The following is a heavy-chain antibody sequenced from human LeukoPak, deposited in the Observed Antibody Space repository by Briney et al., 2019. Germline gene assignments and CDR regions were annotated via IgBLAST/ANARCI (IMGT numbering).Heavy chain of an antibody. CDR2: IRYDGSNK. Sequence: GGSLRLSCAASGFTFSRYGMHWVRQAPGKGLEWVTFIRYDGSNKYYADSVKGRFIISRDNSKNTLYLQMNSLRAEDTAVYYCAKDTVKVTTIRRVPHYMDVWGKGTTVTISS. CDR1: GFTFSRYG. D-gene: IGHD5-12*01. CDR3: AKDTVKVTTIRRVPHYMDV. V-gene: IGHV3-30*02. J-gene: IGHJ6*03.